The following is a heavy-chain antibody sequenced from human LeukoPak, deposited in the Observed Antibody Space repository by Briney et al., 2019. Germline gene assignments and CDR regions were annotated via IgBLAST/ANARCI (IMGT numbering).Heavy chain of an antibody. Sequence: ASVKVSCKASGYTFTAYYMHWVRQAPGQGLEWMGWINPSSGGTSYAQKFQGRVTMTRDTSISTAYLELSRLKSDDTAVYYCARVESFQLLYWFDPWGQGTLVTVSS. D-gene: IGHD2-2*02. CDR3: ARVESFQLLYWFDP. V-gene: IGHV1-2*02. J-gene: IGHJ5*02. CDR2: INPSSGGT. CDR1: GYTFTAYY.